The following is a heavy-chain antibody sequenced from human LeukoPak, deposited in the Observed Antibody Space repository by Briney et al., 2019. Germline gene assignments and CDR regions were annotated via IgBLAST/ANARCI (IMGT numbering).Heavy chain of an antibody. CDR2: ISGGGGST. V-gene: IGHV3-23*01. J-gene: IGHJ4*02. CDR1: GFTFTSYS. Sequence: HPGGSLRLSCAASGFTFTSYSMNWVRQAPGKGLEWVSTISGGGGSTYYADSVKGRFTISRDNSKNTLYLQVNSLRVEDTAVYYCAKGGKWDVTPFDYWGQGTLVTVSS. CDR3: AKGGKWDVTPFDY. D-gene: IGHD1-26*01.